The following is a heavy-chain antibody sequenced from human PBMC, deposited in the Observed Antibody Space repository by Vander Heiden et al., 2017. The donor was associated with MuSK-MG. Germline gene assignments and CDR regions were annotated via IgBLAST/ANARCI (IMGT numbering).Heavy chain of an antibody. J-gene: IGHJ5*02. Sequence: QVQLVESGGGVVQPGRSLRLSCAASGFTFSSYGMHWVRQAPGKGLEWVAVIWYDGSNKYYADSVKGRFTISRDNSKNTLYLQMNSLRAEDTAVYYCARWLGPGNWFDPWGQGTLVTVSS. D-gene: IGHD3-10*01. CDR2: IWYDGSNK. V-gene: IGHV3-33*01. CDR1: GFTFSSYG. CDR3: ARWLGPGNWFDP.